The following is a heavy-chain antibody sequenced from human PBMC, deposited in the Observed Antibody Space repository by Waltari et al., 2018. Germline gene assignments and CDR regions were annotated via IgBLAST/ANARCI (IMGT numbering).Heavy chain of an antibody. D-gene: IGHD6-19*01. J-gene: IGHJ4*02. V-gene: IGHV4-34*01. CDR3: ARGSLKVAVAGTALFDY. CDR1: GGSFRVSS. CDR2: INHSGST. Sequence: QVQLQQWGAGLLKPSEPLSLTCAVYGGSFRVSSWSWIRQPQGKGLEWIGEINHSGSTNYNPSLKSRVTISVDTSKNQFSLKLSSVTAADTAVYYCARGSLKVAVAGTALFDYWGQGTLVTVSS.